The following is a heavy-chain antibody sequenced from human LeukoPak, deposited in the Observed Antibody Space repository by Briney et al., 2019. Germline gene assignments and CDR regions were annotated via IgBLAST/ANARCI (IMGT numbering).Heavy chain of an antibody. CDR1: GGTFSSYA. Sequence: ASVTVSCKASGGTFSSYAISWVRQAPGQGLEWVGGIIPIFGTANYAHKFQGRVTVTVDKSTSTAYMELSSLRSEDTAVYCFASPRDYDFWSGSAVTYYLDYWGEGTLVTVSS. CDR2: IIPIFGTA. V-gene: IGHV1-69*06. CDR3: ASPRDYDFWSGSAVTYYLDY. D-gene: IGHD3-3*01. J-gene: IGHJ4*02.